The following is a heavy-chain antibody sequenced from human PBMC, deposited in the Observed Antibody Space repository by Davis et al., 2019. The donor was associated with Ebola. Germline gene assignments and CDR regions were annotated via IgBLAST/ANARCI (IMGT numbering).Heavy chain of an antibody. CDR2: INPNSGGT. J-gene: IGHJ4*02. CDR3: TREDVDTSMGSFDQ. D-gene: IGHD5-18*01. V-gene: IGHV1-2*02. Sequence: ASVNVSCKAAVYTFKGYFMHWVRQAPGQGFEWMGWINPNSGGTNIALKFQGRVTLTWDRSISTAYMELRRLTSDDTAVYYCTREDVDTSMGSFDQWGQGTLVTVSS. CDR1: VYTFKGYF.